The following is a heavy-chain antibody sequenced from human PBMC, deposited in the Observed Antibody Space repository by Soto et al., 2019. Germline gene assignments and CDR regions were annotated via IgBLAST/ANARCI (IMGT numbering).Heavy chain of an antibody. D-gene: IGHD3-3*01. CDR3: ARCVSVSRRLPLGY. J-gene: IGHJ4*02. CDR2: INPGNGAT. V-gene: IGHV1-3*01. Sequence: QVHHVQSGAEVKTPGASVKVSCRASGYSFTDYAFHWVRQAPGHSPEWLGWINPGNGATKYSQKLHGSLTITPDTSASTVYMELSSLTYEDTAVYFCARCVSVSRRLPLGYWGQGTLVSVSS. CDR1: GYSFTDYA.